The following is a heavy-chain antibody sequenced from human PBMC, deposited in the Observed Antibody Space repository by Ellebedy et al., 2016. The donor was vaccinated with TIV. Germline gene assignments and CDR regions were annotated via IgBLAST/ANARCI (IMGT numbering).Heavy chain of an antibody. CDR2: FHPEDGET. J-gene: IGHJ6*01. Sequence: AASVKVSCKVSGYILTELSIHWVRQAPGKGLEWMGGFHPEDGETVYAQKFQGRVNMTEDTSTDTAYMELSSLRSEDTAIYFCAAVKRRYRYYDYYYGLDVWGQGTTVTVSS. CDR1: GYILTELS. D-gene: IGHD3-16*02. V-gene: IGHV1-24*01. CDR3: AAVKRRYRYYDYYYGLDV.